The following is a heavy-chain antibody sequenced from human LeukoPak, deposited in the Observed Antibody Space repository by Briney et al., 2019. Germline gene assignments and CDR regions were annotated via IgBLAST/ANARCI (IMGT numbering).Heavy chain of an antibody. V-gene: IGHV3-23*01. CDR3: ARYGYYGSGSYNQVSRQTGSLKN. J-gene: IGHJ4*02. D-gene: IGHD3-10*01. Sequence: PGGSLRLSCAASGFTFSSYEMNWVRQAPGKGLEWVSAISGSGGSTYYVDSVKGRFTISRDNSKNALYLQMNSLRAEDTAVYYCARYGYYGSGSYNQVSRQTGSLKNWGQGTLVTVSS. CDR1: GFTFSSYE. CDR2: ISGSGGST.